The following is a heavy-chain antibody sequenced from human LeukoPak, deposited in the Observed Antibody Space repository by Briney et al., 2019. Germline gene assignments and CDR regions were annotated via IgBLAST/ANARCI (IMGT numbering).Heavy chain of an antibody. J-gene: IGHJ6*02. CDR2: INWNGGST. CDR3: ARAGGEDYYYGMDV. CDR1: GFXSADYA. D-gene: IGHD3-10*01. V-gene: IGHV3-20*04. Sequence: GGSLRLSCAASGFXSADYAMSWVRQPPGKGLEWVSGINWNGGSTGYADSVKGRFTISRDNAKNSLYLQMNSLRAEDTALYYCARAGGEDYYYGMDVWGQGTTVTVSS.